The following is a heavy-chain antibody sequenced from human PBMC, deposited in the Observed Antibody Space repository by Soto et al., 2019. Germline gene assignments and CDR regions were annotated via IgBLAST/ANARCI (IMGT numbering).Heavy chain of an antibody. CDR3: ARGIPGHYGFDI. Sequence: EAQLLESGGGFVQPGGSLRLSCAASGFSFSSHWMHWVRQAPGKGLVWVSRMKGDGSTANYADSVKGRLTISRDNARNTVYLQMNSLRVEDTAVYYCARGIPGHYGFDIWGQGTMVTDSS. CDR2: MKGDGSTA. V-gene: IGHV3-74*01. CDR1: GFSFSSHW. J-gene: IGHJ3*02. D-gene: IGHD3-10*01.